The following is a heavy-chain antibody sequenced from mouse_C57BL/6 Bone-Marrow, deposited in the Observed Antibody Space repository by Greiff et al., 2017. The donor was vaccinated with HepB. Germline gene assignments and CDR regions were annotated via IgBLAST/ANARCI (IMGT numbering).Heavy chain of an antibody. CDR3: ARDLYGSTDWYFDV. CDR2: INPNNGGT. J-gene: IGHJ1*03. D-gene: IGHD1-1*01. CDR1: GYTFTDYY. V-gene: IGHV1-26*01. Sequence: EVMLQQSGPELVKPGASVKISCKASGYTFTDYYMNWVKQSHGKSLEWIGDINPNNGGTSYNQKFKGKATLTVDKSSSTAYMELRSLTAEDSAVYYWARDLYGSTDWYFDVWGTGTTVTVSS.